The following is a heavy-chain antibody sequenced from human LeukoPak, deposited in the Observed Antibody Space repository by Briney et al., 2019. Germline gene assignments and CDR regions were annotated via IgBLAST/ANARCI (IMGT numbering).Heavy chain of an antibody. CDR1: GGSISSYY. V-gene: IGHV4-59*01. CDR3: ARDSSSWSATNDAFDI. CDR2: IYYSGST. J-gene: IGHJ3*02. D-gene: IGHD6-13*01. Sequence: SETPSLTCTVSGGSISSYYWSWIRQPPGKGLEWIGYIYYSGSTNYNPSLKSRVTISVDTSKKQFSLKLSSVTAADTAVYYCARDSSSWSATNDAFDIWGQGTMVTVSS.